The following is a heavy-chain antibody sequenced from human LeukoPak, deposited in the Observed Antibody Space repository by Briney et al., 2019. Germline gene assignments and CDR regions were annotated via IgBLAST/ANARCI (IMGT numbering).Heavy chain of an antibody. J-gene: IGHJ4*02. D-gene: IGHD1-26*01. V-gene: IGHV3-23*01. CDR3: AKGLLYSGSYYGDNFDF. CDR1: GFTFSSYW. CDR2: ISTGGGST. Sequence: GGSLRLSCAASGFTFSSYWMSWVRQAPGKGLECVSLISTGGGSTYYADSVKGRFTISRDNSKNILYLQMNTLRAEDTAVYYCAKGLLYSGSYYGDNFDFWGQGTLVTVSS.